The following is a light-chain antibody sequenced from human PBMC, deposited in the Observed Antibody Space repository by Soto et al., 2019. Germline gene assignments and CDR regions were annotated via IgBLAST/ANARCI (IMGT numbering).Light chain of an antibody. Sequence: VLTQHRSLSGYPGPSVTISCTGTISDVGGYNHVSWYQQPPGKAPKLIIYDVSTRPSGVPDRFSGSKSGNTASLTISGLQAEDEADYYCCSHAGIPVVFRTGTKVTVL. CDR2: DVS. CDR1: ISDVGGYNH. CDR3: CSHAGIPVV. J-gene: IGLJ1*01. V-gene: IGLV2-11*01.